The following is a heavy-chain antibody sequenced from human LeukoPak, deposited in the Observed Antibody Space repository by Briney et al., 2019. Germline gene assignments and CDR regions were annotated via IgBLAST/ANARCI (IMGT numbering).Heavy chain of an antibody. V-gene: IGHV4-34*01. CDR3: ARVVLGIAVAGDRGRIDN. Sequence: SETLSLTCAVYGGSFSGYYWSWIRQPPGKGLEWIGEINHSGSTNYNPSLKSRVTISVDTSKNQFSLKLSSVTAADTAVYYCARVVLGIAVAGDRGRIDNWGQGTLVTVSS. D-gene: IGHD6-19*01. CDR1: GGSFSGYY. CDR2: INHSGST. J-gene: IGHJ4*02.